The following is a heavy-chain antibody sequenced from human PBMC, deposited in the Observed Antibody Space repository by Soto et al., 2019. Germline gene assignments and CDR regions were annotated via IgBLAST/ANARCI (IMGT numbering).Heavy chain of an antibody. CDR2: IYNSGIT. D-gene: IGHD3-3*01. V-gene: IGHV4-30-4*01. CDR1: GGSISSGDYS. J-gene: IGHJ5*02. CDR3: ARGVTVFGLVSRFWFDP. Sequence: QVLLQESGPGLVKSSQTLSLTCTVSGGSISSGDYSWSWVRQSPGKGLEWIGHIYNSGITYYNPSLKSRVLISIDTSRNQFSLRLNSLTAADRAAYFCARGVTVFGLVSRFWFDPWGQGTVVTVSS.